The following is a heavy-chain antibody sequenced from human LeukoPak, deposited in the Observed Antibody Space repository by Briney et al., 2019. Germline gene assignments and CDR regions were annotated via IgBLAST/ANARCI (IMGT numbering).Heavy chain of an antibody. D-gene: IGHD3-22*01. CDR2: ISYDGSNK. Sequence: GGSLRLSCAASGFTFSSYAMHWVSQAPGKGLEWVAVISYDGSNKYYADSVKGRFIISRDNSKTTLYLQMNSLRAEDTAVYYCARDAGYYDSSGYYYEGLFDYWGQGTLVTVSS. CDR3: ARDAGYYDSSGYYYEGLFDY. CDR1: GFTFSSYA. J-gene: IGHJ4*02. V-gene: IGHV3-30*04.